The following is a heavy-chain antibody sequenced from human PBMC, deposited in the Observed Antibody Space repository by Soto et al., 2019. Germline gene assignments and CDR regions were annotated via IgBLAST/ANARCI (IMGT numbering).Heavy chain of an antibody. CDR1: GYTFTSYG. V-gene: IGHV1-18*01. CDR2: ISAYNGNT. Sequence: QVQLVQSGAEVKKPGASVKVSCKASGYTFTSYGISWVRQAPGQGLEWMGWISAYNGNTNYAQKRQGRVTMTTDTATSTAYMELRSLRSDDTAVYYCARVESGGYCTNGVCSPFDYWGQGTLVTVSS. CDR3: ARVESGGYCTNGVCSPFDY. D-gene: IGHD2-8*01. J-gene: IGHJ4*02.